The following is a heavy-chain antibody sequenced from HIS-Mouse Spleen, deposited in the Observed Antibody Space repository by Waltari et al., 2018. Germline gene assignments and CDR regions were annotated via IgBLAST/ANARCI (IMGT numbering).Heavy chain of an antibody. D-gene: IGHD3-16*01. J-gene: IGHJ6*02. V-gene: IGHV4-39*07. CDR3: ARGGYYYYYGMDV. CDR2: IYYSGST. CDR1: GGSISSSSYY. Sequence: QLQLQESGPGLVKPSETLSLTCTVSGGSISSSSYYWGWIRQPPGKGLEWIGSIYYSGSTYYTPSLKSRVTISVDTSKNQFSLKLSSVTAADTAVYYCARGGYYYYYGMDVWGQGTTVTVSS.